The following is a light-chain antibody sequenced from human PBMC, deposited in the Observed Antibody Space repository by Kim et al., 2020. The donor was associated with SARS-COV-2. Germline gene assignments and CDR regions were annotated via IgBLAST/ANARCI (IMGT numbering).Light chain of an antibody. J-gene: IGKJ2*01. CDR3: QQYGSSPYT. CDR1: LRVSSSY. Sequence: WSTGERATLSGRASLRVSSSYIAWYQQIPGQAPRLLIYAASSRATAIPDRFSGSGSGTDFTLTISSLEPEDFAVYYCQQYGSSPYTFGQGTKLEI. CDR2: AAS. V-gene: IGKV3-20*01.